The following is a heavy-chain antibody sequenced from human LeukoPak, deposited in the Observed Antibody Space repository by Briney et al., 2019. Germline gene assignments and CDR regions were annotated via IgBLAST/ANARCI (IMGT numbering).Heavy chain of an antibody. CDR1: GGSFSGYY. J-gene: IGHJ4*02. D-gene: IGHD3-10*01. CDR3: ARSGSYSHTDPYFDY. CDR2: INHSGST. V-gene: IGHV4-34*01. Sequence: SETLSLTCAVYGGSFSGYYWSWIRQPPGKGLEWIGEINHSGSTNYNPSLKSRVTISVDTSKNQFSLKLSSVTAADTAVYYCARSGSYSHTDPYFDYWGQGTLVTVSS.